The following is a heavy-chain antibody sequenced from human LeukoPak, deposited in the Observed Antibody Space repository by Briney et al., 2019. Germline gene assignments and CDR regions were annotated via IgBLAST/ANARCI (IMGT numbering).Heavy chain of an antibody. CDR1: GFTFDDYA. Sequence: GGPLRLSCAASGFTFDDYAMHWVRQAPGKGLEWVSGISWSSGGIGYADSVKGRFTISRDNAKNSLYLQMNSLRADDTALYYCAKGKKMTVAGLFDYWGQGTLVTVSS. D-gene: IGHD6-19*01. CDR2: ISWSSGGI. CDR3: AKGKKMTVAGLFDY. J-gene: IGHJ4*02. V-gene: IGHV3-9*01.